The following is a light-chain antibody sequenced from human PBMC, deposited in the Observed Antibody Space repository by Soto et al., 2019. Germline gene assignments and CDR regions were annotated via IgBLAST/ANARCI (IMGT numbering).Light chain of an antibody. V-gene: IGKV4-1*01. CDR1: QSVLYSSNNKNY. J-gene: IGKJ1*01. CDR3: QQYYSNPWT. Sequence: DIVMTQSPDSLAVSLGERATINCKSSQSVLYSSNNKNYLAWYQQKPAQPPKLLIYWSSTRESGVPDRFSGSGSGTDFTLTISSLQAEDVAVYYCQQYYSNPWTFGQGTKVEIK. CDR2: WSS.